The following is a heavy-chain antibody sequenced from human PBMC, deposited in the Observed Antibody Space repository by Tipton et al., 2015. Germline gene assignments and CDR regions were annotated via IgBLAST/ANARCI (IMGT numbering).Heavy chain of an antibody. Sequence: SLRLSCAASGFSFSDAWMNWVRQAPGKGLEWVSAISGSGGTTHYADSVKGRFTISRDNSKNTLYLQMNSLRAEDTAVYYCARMNAVTTPPDFYFDYWGQGTLVTVSS. D-gene: IGHD4-17*01. CDR2: ISGSGGTT. CDR1: GFSFSDA. J-gene: IGHJ4*02. CDR3: ARMNAVTTPPDFYFDY. V-gene: IGHV3-23*01.